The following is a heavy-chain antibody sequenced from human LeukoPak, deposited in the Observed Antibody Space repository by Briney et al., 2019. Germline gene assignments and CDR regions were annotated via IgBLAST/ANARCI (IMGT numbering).Heavy chain of an antibody. D-gene: IGHD2-21*01. J-gene: IGHJ3*02. V-gene: IGHV3-23*01. CDR1: GFSFNSYA. Sequence: PGGSLRLSCAASGFSFNSYAMSWVRQAPGKGLEWVSGISGSGGSTYYVDSVKGRFTISRDNSKNTVFLQMNSLRAEDTAVYYCARRASIVVPFWGAFEIWGQGTMVTVSS. CDR3: ARRASIVVPFWGAFEI. CDR2: ISGSGGST.